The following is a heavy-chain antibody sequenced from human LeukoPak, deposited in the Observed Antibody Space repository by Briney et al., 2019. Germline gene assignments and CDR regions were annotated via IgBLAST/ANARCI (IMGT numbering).Heavy chain of an antibody. CDR2: IDPSDSYT. Sequence: GESLKISCKGSGYSFTSYWISWVRQLPGKGLEWMGRIDPSDSYTNYSPSFQGHVTISADKSISTAYLQWSSLKASDTAMYYCARHIDGYSTSFDYWGQGTLVTVSS. V-gene: IGHV5-10-1*01. CDR3: ARHIDGYSTSFDY. J-gene: IGHJ4*02. D-gene: IGHD5-24*01. CDR1: GYSFTSYW.